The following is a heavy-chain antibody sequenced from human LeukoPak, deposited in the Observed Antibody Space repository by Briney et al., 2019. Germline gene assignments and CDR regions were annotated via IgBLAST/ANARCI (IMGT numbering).Heavy chain of an antibody. Sequence: PSETLSLTCAVYVGSFSGYYWSWIRQPPGKGLEWIGEINHSGSTNYNPSLKSRVTISVDTSKNQFSLKLSSVTAADTAVYYCANGYDFWSGSHYGHWGQGTLVTVSS. CDR2: INHSGST. V-gene: IGHV4-34*01. D-gene: IGHD3-3*01. CDR3: ANGYDFWSGSHYGH. CDR1: VGSFSGYY. J-gene: IGHJ4*02.